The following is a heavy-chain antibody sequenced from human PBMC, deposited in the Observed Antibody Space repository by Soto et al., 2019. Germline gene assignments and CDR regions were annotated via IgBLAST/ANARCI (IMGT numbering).Heavy chain of an antibody. CDR3: ARDEWELPTDY. CDR2: ISSSSSYI. Sequence: EVQLVESGGGLVKPGGSLRLSCAASGFTFSSYSMNWVRQAPGKGLEWVSFISSSSSYIYYADSVKGRFTISRDNAKNSLYLQMNSLRAEDTAVYYCARDEWELPTDYWGQGTLVTVSS. D-gene: IGHD1-26*01. J-gene: IGHJ4*02. CDR1: GFTFSSYS. V-gene: IGHV3-21*01.